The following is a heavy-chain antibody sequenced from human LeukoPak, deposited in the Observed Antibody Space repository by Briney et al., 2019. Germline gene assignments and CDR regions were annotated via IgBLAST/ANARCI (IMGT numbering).Heavy chain of an antibody. CDR3: AKGGPTGSNYFDF. D-gene: IGHD1-26*01. Sequence: GGSLRLSCAASGFTFSDYYMSWIRQAPGKGLEWVSYISSSDSTIFYADSVKGRFTVSRDNSKTTLYLQMNSLRADDTAVYYCAKGGPTGSNYFDFWGQGTLVTVSS. CDR1: GFTFSDYY. V-gene: IGHV3-11*01. CDR2: ISSSDSTI. J-gene: IGHJ4*02.